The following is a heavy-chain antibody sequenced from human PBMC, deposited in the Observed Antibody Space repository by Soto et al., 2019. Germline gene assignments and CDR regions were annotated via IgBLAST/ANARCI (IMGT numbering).Heavy chain of an antibody. J-gene: IGHJ4*02. V-gene: IGHV3-30*18. Sequence: GGSLRLSCAASGFTFSSYGMHWVRQAPGKGLEWVAVISYDGSNKYYADSVKGRFTISRDNSKNTLYLQMNSLRAEDTAVYYCAKDRPGRGSYPRPFDYWGQGTLVTVSS. CDR2: ISYDGSNK. CDR1: GFTFSSYG. CDR3: AKDRPGRGSYPRPFDY. D-gene: IGHD1-26*01.